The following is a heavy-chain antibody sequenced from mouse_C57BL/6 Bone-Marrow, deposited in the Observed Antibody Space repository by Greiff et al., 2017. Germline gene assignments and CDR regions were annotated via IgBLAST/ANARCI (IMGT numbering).Heavy chain of an antibody. V-gene: IGHV6-6*01. Sequence: EVKVVESGGGLVQPGGSMKLSCAASGFTFSDAWMDWVRQSPEKGLEWVAEIRNKANNHATYYAESVKGRFTISRDDSKSSVYLQMNSLRAEDTGIYYCTRPLYYGSFPMDYWGQGTSVTVSS. CDR1: GFTFSDAW. CDR2: IRNKANNHAT. J-gene: IGHJ4*01. CDR3: TRPLYYGSFPMDY. D-gene: IGHD1-1*01.